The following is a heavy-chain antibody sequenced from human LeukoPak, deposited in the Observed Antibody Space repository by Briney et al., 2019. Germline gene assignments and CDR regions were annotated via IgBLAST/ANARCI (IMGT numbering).Heavy chain of an antibody. D-gene: IGHD3-16*02. Sequence: SETLSLTCTVSGGSISSYYWSWIRQPPGKGLEWIGYIYYSGSTNYNPSLKSRVTISVDTSKNQFSLKLSSVTAADTAVYYCASSYRTAWYFDLWGRGTLVTVSS. CDR3: ASSYRTAWYFDL. CDR1: GGSISSYY. CDR2: IYYSGST. V-gene: IGHV4-59*01. J-gene: IGHJ2*01.